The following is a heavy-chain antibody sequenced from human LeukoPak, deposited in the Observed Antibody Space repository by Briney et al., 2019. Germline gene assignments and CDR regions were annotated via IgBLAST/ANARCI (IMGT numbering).Heavy chain of an antibody. D-gene: IGHD2-15*01. CDR3: ARGYCSGGSCYYPGGYYYYGMDV. CDR1: GGSISSYY. CDR2: IYYSGST. Sequence: SETLSLTCTVSGGSISSYYWSWLRQPPGKGLEWIGYIYYSGSTNYNPSLKSRVTISVDASKTQFSLKLSSVPAADTAVYYCARGYCSGGSCYYPGGYYYYGMDVWGQGTTVTVSS. J-gene: IGHJ6*02. V-gene: IGHV4-59*01.